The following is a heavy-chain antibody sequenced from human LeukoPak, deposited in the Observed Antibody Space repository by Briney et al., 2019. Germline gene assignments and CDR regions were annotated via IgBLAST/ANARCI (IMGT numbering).Heavy chain of an antibody. Sequence: GASVKVSCKASGYTFTGYYMHWVRQAPGQGLEWMGWINPNSGGTNYAQKFQGRVTMTRDTSISTAYMELSRLRSDDTAVYYCARDRSGAYYDSSGYWFDPWGQGTLVTVSS. CDR1: GYTFTGYY. CDR2: INPNSGGT. CDR3: ARDRSGAYYDSSGYWFDP. J-gene: IGHJ5*02. V-gene: IGHV1-2*02. D-gene: IGHD3-22*01.